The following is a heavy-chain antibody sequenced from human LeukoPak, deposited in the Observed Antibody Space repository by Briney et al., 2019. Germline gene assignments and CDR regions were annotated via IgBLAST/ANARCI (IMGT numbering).Heavy chain of an antibody. CDR3: AKNWVYYYYYMDV. Sequence: GGSLRLSCAASGFTFSTYSGNWIRQAPGKGLEWVSGISGSDGSTNYADSVKGRFTISRENSKNTLYLQMNSLRAEDTAVYYCAKNWVYYYYYMDVWGKGTTVTVSS. CDR1: GFTFSTYS. V-gene: IGHV3-23*01. J-gene: IGHJ6*03. D-gene: IGHD7-27*01. CDR2: ISGSDGST.